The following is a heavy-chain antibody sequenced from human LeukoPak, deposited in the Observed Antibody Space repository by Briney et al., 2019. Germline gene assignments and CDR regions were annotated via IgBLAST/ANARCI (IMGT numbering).Heavy chain of an antibody. CDR3: ARGRSGSYSYPSRFDP. CDR1: GGSFNGYY. D-gene: IGHD3-10*01. J-gene: IGHJ5*02. Sequence: SETLSLTCAVYGGSFNGYYWSWIRQPPGKGLEWIGEINHSGSTNYNPSLKSRVTISVGTSKNQFSLKLSSVTAADTAVYYCARGRSGSYSYPSRFDPWGQGTLVTVSS. CDR2: INHSGST. V-gene: IGHV4-34*01.